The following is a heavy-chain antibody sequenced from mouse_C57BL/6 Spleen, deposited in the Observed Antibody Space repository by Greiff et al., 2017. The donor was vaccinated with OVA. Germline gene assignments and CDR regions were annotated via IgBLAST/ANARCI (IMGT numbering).Heavy chain of an antibody. CDR1: GYSITSGYY. V-gene: IGHV3-6*01. Sequence: DVKLQESGPGLVKPSQSLSLTCSVTGYSITSGYYWNWIRQFPGNKLEWMGYISYDGSNKYNPSHKNRISITRDTSKNQFFLKFNSVTTEDTATYYCAREDGYYAMDYWGQGTSVTVSS. D-gene: IGHD2-3*01. CDR2: ISYDGSN. CDR3: AREDGYYAMDY. J-gene: IGHJ4*01.